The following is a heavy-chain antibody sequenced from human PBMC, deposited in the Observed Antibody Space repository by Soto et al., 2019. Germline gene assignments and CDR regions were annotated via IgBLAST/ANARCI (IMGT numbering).Heavy chain of an antibody. V-gene: IGHV1-46*01. CDR2: INPRGGSA. CDR3: VQAPYSLDI. CDR1: GYPFTSFF. J-gene: IGHJ4*02. D-gene: IGHD2-15*01. Sequence: QLVQSGAEVRSPGASVKISCTASGYPFTSFFIHWVRQAPGQGLEWVGVINPRGGSANYAQKFQGRLTLTRDTSSTTVYLDLSSLKSEDTALYFCVQAPYSLDIWGQGTLVTVSS.